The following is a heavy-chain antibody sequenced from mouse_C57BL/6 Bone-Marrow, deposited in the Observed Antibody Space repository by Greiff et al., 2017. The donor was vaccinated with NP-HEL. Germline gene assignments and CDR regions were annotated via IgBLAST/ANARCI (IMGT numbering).Heavy chain of an antibody. CDR1: GYAFTNYL. CDR2: INPGSGGT. V-gene: IGHV1-54*01. J-gene: IGHJ1*03. CDR3: ARRDYGYEWWYFEV. D-gene: IGHD2-2*01. Sequence: VQGVESGAELVRPGTSVKVSCKASGYAFTNYLIEWVKQRPGQGLEWIGVINPGSGGTNYNEKFKGKATLTADKSSSTAYMQLSSLTSENSAVDFCARRDYGYEWWYFEVWGTGTTVTVSS.